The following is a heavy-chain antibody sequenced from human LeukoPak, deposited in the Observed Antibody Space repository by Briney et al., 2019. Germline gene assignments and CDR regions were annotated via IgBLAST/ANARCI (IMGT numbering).Heavy chain of an antibody. CDR2: INPYNANK. J-gene: IGHJ4*02. D-gene: IGHD3-3*01. V-gene: IGHV1-18*01. CDR1: GYMFNTYG. CDR3: AKKLAEWSKYYFDY. Sequence: ASVKVSCKASGYMFNTYGISWVRQAPGQRLEWMGWINPYNANKNTAQKFQGRVTVTTDASTSTAYMELRSLRSDDTAVYYCAKKLAEWSKYYFDYWGQGTLVTVSS.